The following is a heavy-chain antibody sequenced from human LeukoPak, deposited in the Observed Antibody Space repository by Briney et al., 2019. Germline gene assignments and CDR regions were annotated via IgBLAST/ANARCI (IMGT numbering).Heavy chain of an antibody. CDR2: IYYKGDT. J-gene: IGHJ4*02. CDR1: GVSISNSNYY. V-gene: IGHV4-39*01. Sequence: SETLPLTCTVSGVSISNSNYYWGWIRQPPGKGVEWLASIYYKGDTYYSPSLNSRVTISVDTSKSQFSPKLMSVTAADTAVYYCARFIPRWGFEYWGQGTLVTVSS. CDR3: ARFIPRWGFEY. D-gene: IGHD5-24*01.